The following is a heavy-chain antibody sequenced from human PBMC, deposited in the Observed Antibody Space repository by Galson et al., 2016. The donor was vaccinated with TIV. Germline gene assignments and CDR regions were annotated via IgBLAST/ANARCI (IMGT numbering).Heavy chain of an antibody. CDR1: GFSINSGHY. CDR3: ARHFILMGELDALDT. CDR2: IYQSGGT. Sequence: LSLTCVVSGFSINSGHYWGWMRQPPGKGLEWIGSIYQSGGTYRNPSLKSRVTISVDTSKNQFSLRLTSVTAADTAVYYCARHFILMGELDALDTWGQGTIVTVAP. V-gene: IGHV4-38-2*01. D-gene: IGHD3-16*01. J-gene: IGHJ3*02.